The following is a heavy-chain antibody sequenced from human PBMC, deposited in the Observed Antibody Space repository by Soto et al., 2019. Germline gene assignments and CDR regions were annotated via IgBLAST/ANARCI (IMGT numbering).Heavy chain of an antibody. CDR3: ARDRGYYGSASLGPWDY. D-gene: IGHD3-10*01. CDR1: GGTFTSYT. J-gene: IGHJ4*02. V-gene: IGHV1-69*08. CDR2: IIPILGMA. Sequence: QVQLVQSGAEVKKPGSSVKVSCKASGGTFTSYTISWVRQAPGQGREWMGRIIPILGMANEAKKSQGRVTSTADKSTSTAYMEVGSLRSEDTGVYYCARDRGYYGSASLGPWDYWGQGPLVTVSS.